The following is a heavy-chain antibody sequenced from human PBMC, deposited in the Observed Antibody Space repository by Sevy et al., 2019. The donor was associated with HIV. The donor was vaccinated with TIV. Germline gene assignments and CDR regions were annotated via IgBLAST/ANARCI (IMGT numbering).Heavy chain of an antibody. CDR3: AKKMGGGSGMAFLVDF. CDR1: GFTFNSFA. D-gene: IGHD5-18*01. V-gene: IGHV3-23*01. J-gene: IGHJ4*02. Sequence: GGSLRLSCAASGFTFNSFAMGWVRQAPGKGLDWISVISGTGDYTYYAYSVKGRFTISRDNSKNTLFLQMNSLRAEETAIFYCAKKMGGGSGMAFLVDFWGQGTLVTVSS. CDR2: ISGTGDYT.